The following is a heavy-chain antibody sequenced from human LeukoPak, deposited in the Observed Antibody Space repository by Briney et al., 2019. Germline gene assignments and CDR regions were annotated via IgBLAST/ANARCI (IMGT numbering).Heavy chain of an antibody. V-gene: IGHV3-23*01. CDR3: AKNLYWNDGTFDY. CDR1: GFTFNNFA. CDR2: ISSGGGDT. Sequence: PGGSLRLSCAASGFTFNNFAMTWVRQAPGKGLEWVSGISSGGGDTSYADSVKGRFTISRDNSKSTLCLQMNSLRAADAALYYCAKNLYWNDGTFDYWGQGTLVTVSS. D-gene: IGHD1-1*01. J-gene: IGHJ4*02.